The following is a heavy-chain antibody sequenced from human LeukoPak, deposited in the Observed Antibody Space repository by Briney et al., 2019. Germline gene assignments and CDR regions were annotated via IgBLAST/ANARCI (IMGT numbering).Heavy chain of an antibody. D-gene: IGHD5-12*01. V-gene: IGHV3-48*04. CDR2: ISSSGNTI. CDR1: GFTFSSYW. CDR3: ARGGYYFDY. J-gene: IGHJ4*02. Sequence: GGSLRLSCAASGFTFSSYWMHWVRQAPGKGLEWVLYISSSGNTIYYADSVKGRFTISRDNAKNSLYLQMNSLRAEDTAIYYCARGGYYFDYWGQGTLVTVSS.